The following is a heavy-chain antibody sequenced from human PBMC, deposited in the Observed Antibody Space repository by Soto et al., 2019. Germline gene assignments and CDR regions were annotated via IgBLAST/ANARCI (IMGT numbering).Heavy chain of an antibody. CDR2: ISSSGSTV. J-gene: IGHJ5*02. V-gene: IGHV3-11*01. D-gene: IGHD6-13*01. CDR1: GFTFSDYY. Sequence: QVQLVESGGGLVKPGGSLRLSCAASGFTFSDYYMSWIRQAPGKGLEWVSYISSSGSTVYYAESVKGRFTISRDNAKNSLYLQMTSLRAEDTAVYYCARDFTEYSSNWSNWFDPWGQGTLVTVSS. CDR3: ARDFTEYSSNWSNWFDP.